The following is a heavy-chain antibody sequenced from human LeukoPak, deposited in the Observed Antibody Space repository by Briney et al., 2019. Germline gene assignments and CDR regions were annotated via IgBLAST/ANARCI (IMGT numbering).Heavy chain of an antibody. CDR2: ISTTGSPI. CDR3: ARTSSN. V-gene: IGHV3-48*04. CDR1: GFSFSSYS. Sequence: GGSLRLSCAASGFSFSSYSMNWVRQAPGKGLEWVSYISTTGSPIYYADSVKGRFTISRDNAKNSLYLQMNSLRAEDTAVYYCARTSSNWRRGTLVTVSS. J-gene: IGHJ4*02.